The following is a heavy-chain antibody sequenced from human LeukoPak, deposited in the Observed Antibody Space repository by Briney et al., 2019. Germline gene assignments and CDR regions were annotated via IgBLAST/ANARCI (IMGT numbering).Heavy chain of an antibody. V-gene: IGHV1-69*06. CDR1: GCTFSSYA. CDR3: ARDGSIAEFSFMDV. J-gene: IGHJ6*03. Sequence: SVKVSCKASGCTFSSYAISWVRQAPGQGLEWMGGIIPIFGTANYAQKFQGRVTITADKSTSTAYMELSSLRAEDTAVYYCARDGSIAEFSFMDVWGKGTTVTVSS. CDR2: IIPIFGTA. D-gene: IGHD6-6*01.